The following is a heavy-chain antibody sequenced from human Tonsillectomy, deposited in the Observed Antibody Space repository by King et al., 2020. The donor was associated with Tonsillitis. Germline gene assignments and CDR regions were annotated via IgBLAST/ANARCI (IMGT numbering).Heavy chain of an antibody. CDR3: ARVGDWDWYFDL. V-gene: IGHV3-74*01. Sequence: VQLVESGGGLVQPGGSLRLSCAASEFTLSSYWMHWVRQAPGKGLVWVSRISPDGSVTGYPGSVKGRFTLSRDNAKDTLYLQMNRLRPEDTAVYYGARVGDWDWYFDLGGRGTLVTVSS. J-gene: IGHJ2*01. CDR2: ISPDGSVT. CDR1: EFTLSSYW. D-gene: IGHD2-21*02.